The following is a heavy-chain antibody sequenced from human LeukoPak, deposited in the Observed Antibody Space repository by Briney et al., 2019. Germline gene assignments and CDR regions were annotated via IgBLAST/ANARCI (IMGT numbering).Heavy chain of an antibody. Sequence: GXSLRLSCAASGFTFGSYGMHWVRQAPGKGVEWVAVIWYDGSNKYYADSVKGRFTISRDNSQNPLYLQMNRLRAEDTAVYYCAKDGDDSSGDEGYYFDYWGQGTLVTVSS. V-gene: IGHV3-33*06. D-gene: IGHD3-22*01. CDR3: AKDGDDSSGDEGYYFDY. CDR2: IWYDGSNK. CDR1: GFTFGSYG. J-gene: IGHJ4*02.